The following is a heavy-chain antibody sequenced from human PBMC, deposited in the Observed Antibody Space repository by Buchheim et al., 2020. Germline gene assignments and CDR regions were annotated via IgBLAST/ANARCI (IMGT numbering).Heavy chain of an antibody. D-gene: IGHD6-13*01. CDR3: ASEVGYSGSRPFDT. Sequence: QVQLMESGGGLVKPGGSLRLSCAASGFTLSDYYMNWIRQAPGKGLEWVSYITSGSTNTKYADSVKGRFTISRDDANKTLILQLNSPRVQDTAVYCCASEVGYSGSRPFDTWGQGTL. CDR1: GFTLSDYY. V-gene: IGHV3-11*06. J-gene: IGHJ4*02. CDR2: ITSGSTNT.